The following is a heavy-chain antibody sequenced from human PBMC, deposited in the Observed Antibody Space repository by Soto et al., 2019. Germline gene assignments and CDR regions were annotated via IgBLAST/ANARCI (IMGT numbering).Heavy chain of an antibody. D-gene: IGHD1-26*01. V-gene: IGHV2-5*02. CDR2: IYWDDDK. CDR1: GFSLSTSGVG. CDR3: AHSWELSMWGYFDS. J-gene: IGHJ4*02. Sequence: QITLKESGPTLVKPTQTLTLTCTFSGFSLSTSGVGVVWIRQPPGKALEWLALIYWDDDKRYSPSLKSRLTTTTHTSTTRVVLTMTTMDPVDTAPYYCAHSWELSMWGYFDSWGQGTLVTVSS.